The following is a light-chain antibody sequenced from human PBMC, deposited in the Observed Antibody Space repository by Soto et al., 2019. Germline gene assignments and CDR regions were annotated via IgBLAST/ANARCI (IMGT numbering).Light chain of an antibody. CDR3: QQYNNWPPIT. CDR1: QSVSNN. CDR2: GAS. J-gene: IGKJ5*01. V-gene: IGKV3D-15*01. Sequence: ELVLTQAPGTLSLSPVESATLSCRAIQSVSNNYFAWYQQKPGQAPRLLIYGASTRATGIPARFSGSGSGTEFTLTISSLQSEDFAVYYCQQYNNWPPITFGQGTRLEIK.